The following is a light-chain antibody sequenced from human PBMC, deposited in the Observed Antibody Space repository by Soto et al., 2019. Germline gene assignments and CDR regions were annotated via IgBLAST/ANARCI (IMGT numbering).Light chain of an antibody. J-gene: IGLJ7*01. V-gene: IGLV1-40*01. CDR2: GNS. CDR3: QSYDSSLSKHAV. Sequence: QSVLTQPPSVSGAPGQRVTISCTGSSSNIGAGYDVHWYQQLPGTAPKLLIYGNSNRPSGVPDRFSGSKSGTSASLAITGLQAEDEADYYCQSYDSSLSKHAVFGGGTQLTVL. CDR1: SSNIGAGYD.